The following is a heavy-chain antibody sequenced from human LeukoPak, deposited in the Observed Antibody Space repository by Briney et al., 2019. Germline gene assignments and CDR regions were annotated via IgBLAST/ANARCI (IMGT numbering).Heavy chain of an antibody. CDR1: GFSLSSSGVG. D-gene: IGHD3-10*01. Sequence: SGPTLVKPTQTLTLTCTFSGFSLSSSGVGVNWIRQPPGQALEWLALIYWDDDKRYSPSLSSRLTITKDTSKNQVVLTMTNMDPVDTATYYCAHSAMVRETDYGMDVWGKGTTVTVSS. V-gene: IGHV2-5*02. CDR3: AHSAMVRETDYGMDV. J-gene: IGHJ6*04. CDR2: IYWDDDK.